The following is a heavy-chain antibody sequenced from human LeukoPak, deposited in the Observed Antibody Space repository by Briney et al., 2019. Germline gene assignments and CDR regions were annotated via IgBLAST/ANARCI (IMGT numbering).Heavy chain of an antibody. CDR2: INIDGSTS. D-gene: IGHD5-12*01. V-gene: IGHV3-74*01. CDR3: ARASALATPPFAY. Sequence: GGSLRLSCAASGFTFISYWMHWVRQAPGKGLVWVSRINIDGSTSNYADSVKGRFTISRDNAKNAVYLQMSSLRVEDTAVYYCARASALATPPFAYWGQGTLVTVSS. J-gene: IGHJ4*02. CDR1: GFTFISYW.